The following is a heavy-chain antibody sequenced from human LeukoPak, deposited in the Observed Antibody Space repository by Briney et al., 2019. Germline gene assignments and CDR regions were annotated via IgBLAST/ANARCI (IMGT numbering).Heavy chain of an antibody. J-gene: IGHJ3*02. CDR3: AKLTLYYYYDSSGYYSGNDAFDI. CDR1: GFTFSSYG. Sequence: GGSLRLSCAASGFTFSSYGMHWGRQAPGKGLEWVAVISYDGSNKDYADSVKGRFTISRDNSKNTLYLQMNSLRAEDTAVYYCAKLTLYYYYDSSGYYSGNDAFDIWGQGTMVTVSS. CDR2: ISYDGSNK. V-gene: IGHV3-30*18. D-gene: IGHD3-22*01.